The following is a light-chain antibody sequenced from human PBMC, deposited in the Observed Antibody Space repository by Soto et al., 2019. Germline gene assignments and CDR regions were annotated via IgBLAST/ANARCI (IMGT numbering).Light chain of an antibody. V-gene: IGLV2-14*01. CDR3: SSYTSSSTLV. CDR2: EVS. J-gene: IGLJ1*01. Sequence: QSALTQPASVSGSPGQSITIFCTGTSSDIGGYNYVSWYQQHPGKAPKLMIYEVSHRPSGVSNRFSGSKSGNTASLTISGLQAEDEADYYCSSYTSSSTLVFGTGTKLTVL. CDR1: SSDIGGYNY.